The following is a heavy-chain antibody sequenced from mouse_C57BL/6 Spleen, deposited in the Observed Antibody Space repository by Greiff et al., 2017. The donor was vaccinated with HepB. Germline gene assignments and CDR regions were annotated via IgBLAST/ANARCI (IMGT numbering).Heavy chain of an antibody. V-gene: IGHV1-63*01. D-gene: IGHD1-1*01. CDR3: ARWDYGSYYAMDC. J-gene: IGHJ4*01. Sequence: QVQLQQSGAGLLGPGPSVKISSKAPGYTFPNYWLGGEKRRPGHGLEWIGDIYPGGGYTNYNEKLKGKAILTADKSSSTAYMQFSSLTSEDSAIYYCARWDYGSYYAMDCWGQGTSVTVSS. CDR2: IYPGGGYT. CDR1: GYTFPNYW.